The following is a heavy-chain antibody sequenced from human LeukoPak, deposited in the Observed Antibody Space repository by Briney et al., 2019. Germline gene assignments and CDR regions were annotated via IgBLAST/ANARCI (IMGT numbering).Heavy chain of an antibody. CDR2: IRGAATT. CDR3: AKERDGHKDGLAH. V-gene: IGHV3-43*01. Sequence: GGSLRLACATSGVNFNAYTMHWVRQAPGKGLEWVSFIRGAATTNYADSVKGRFTVSSDNSKNSLYLQMNSLRPEDSGLYYCAKERDGHKDGLAHWGRGTLVTVSS. D-gene: IGHD5-24*01. J-gene: IGHJ4*02. CDR1: GVNFNAYT.